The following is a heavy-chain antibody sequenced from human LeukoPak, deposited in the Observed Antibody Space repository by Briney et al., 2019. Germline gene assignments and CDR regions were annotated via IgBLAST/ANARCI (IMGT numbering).Heavy chain of an antibody. V-gene: IGHV1-2*02. D-gene: IGHD6-6*01. CDR2: INPNSGGT. CDR1: GYTFTVYY. Sequence: GASVKVSCKASGYTFTVYYMHWVRQAPGQGLEWMGWINPNSGGTNYAQKFQGRVTMTRDTSISTAYMELSRLRSDDTAVYYCARDLWGYRSSPGDYWGQGTLVTVSS. CDR3: ARDLWGYRSSPGDY. J-gene: IGHJ4*02.